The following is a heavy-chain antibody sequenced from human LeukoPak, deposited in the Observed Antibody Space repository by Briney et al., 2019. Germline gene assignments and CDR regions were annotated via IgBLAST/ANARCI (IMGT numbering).Heavy chain of an antibody. CDR3: ARDRLLWFGWENKPQWEYYYYMDV. V-gene: IGHV4-59*12. J-gene: IGHJ6*03. CDR1: GGSISRYY. D-gene: IGHD3-10*01. CDR2: IYYSGST. Sequence: PSETLSLTCSVSGGSISRYYWTWIRQPPGKGLEWIGYIYYSGSTNYNPSLKSRVTISVDTSKNQFSLKLSSVTAADTAVYYCARDRLLWFGWENKPQWEYYYYMDVWGKGTTVTVSS.